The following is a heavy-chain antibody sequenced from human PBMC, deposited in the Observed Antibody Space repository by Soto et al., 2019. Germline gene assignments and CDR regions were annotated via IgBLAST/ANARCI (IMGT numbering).Heavy chain of an antibody. CDR1: GCTFISYA. V-gene: IGHV3-23*01. CDR2: ISGSGGST. D-gene: IGHD6-13*01. CDR3: AKDPNAAPGASSYLAY. Sequence: GVPLRLSWAASGCTFISYAMSWVRQAPGKGLEWVSAISGSGGSTYYADSVKGRFTISGDNSKNTLYLQMNSLSPQDTAVYYFAKDPNAAPGASSYLAYLVQGTPVIVTS. J-gene: IGHJ4*02.